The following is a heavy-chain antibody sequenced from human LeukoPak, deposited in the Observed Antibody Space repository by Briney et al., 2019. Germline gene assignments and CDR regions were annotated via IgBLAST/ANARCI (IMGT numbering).Heavy chain of an antibody. J-gene: IGHJ1*01. CDR1: GGSIISGHYY. CDR3: SRQFYKNFWDPNGPPPSDYFQD. V-gene: IGHV4-39*01. CDR2: SPSSGIT. D-gene: IGHD2-8*01. Sequence: SETLSLTCTVSGGSIISGHYYWAWIRQSPGKGLEWIGTSPSSGITSYNPSLRSRVIISVDTANNQFSLMLTSVTAAATAVYYCSRQFYKNFWDPNGPPPSDYFQDWGQGTLVSVSS.